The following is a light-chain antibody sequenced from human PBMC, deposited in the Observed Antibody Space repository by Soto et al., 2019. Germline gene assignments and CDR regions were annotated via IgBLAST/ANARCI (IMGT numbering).Light chain of an antibody. V-gene: IGKV1-16*02. CDR1: QAIYHY. CDR2: AAS. CDR3: QQYNSFPYT. J-gene: IGKJ2*01. Sequence: DIQMTQSPSSLSASVGDRVTITCRASQAIYHYLAWFQQMPGKAPKPLLYAASSFQSGVPPKFSGSGFVTDFTLTISSLQPEDSATYYCQQYNSFPYTFGQGTKVEIK.